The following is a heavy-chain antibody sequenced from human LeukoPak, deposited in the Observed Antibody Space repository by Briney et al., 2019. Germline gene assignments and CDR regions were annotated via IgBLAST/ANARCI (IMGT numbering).Heavy chain of an antibody. CDR1: GYTLTELS. V-gene: IGHV1-24*01. J-gene: IGHJ4*02. CDR3: ATQPRIAAAGPPGFDY. CDR2: FDPEDGET. Sequence: ASVKVSCKVSGYTLTELSMHWVRQAPGKGLEWKGGFDPEDGETIYAQKFQGRVTMTEDTSTDTAYMELSSLRSEDTAVYYCATQPRIAAAGPPGFDYWGQGTLVTVSS. D-gene: IGHD6-13*01.